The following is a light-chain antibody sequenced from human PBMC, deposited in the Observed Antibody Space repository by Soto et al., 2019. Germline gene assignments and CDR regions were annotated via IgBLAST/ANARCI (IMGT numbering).Light chain of an antibody. V-gene: IGKV1-16*02. Sequence: DIQMDKATLSFRACEGDRVTFTCWERQELGNDLAWFQQKPGKAPKPLIYNASSLLSGVPSKFSRSGSGTDFTLTISSLKPEDFATYYCQQYNISPTFGPGTQLDIK. CDR1: QELGND. CDR3: QQYNISPT. J-gene: IGKJ5*01. CDR2: NAS.